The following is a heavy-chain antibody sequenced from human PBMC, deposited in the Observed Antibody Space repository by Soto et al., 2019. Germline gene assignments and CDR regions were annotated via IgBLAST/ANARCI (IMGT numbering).Heavy chain of an antibody. Sequence: SVKVSCKASGGTFSSYAISWVRQAPGQGLEWMGGIIPIFGTANYAQKFQGRVTITADESTSTAYMELSSLRSEDTAVYYCARDGSGSYYNRPFDPWGQGTLVTVSS. V-gene: IGHV1-69*13. CDR2: IIPIFGTA. CDR1: GGTFSSYA. J-gene: IGHJ5*02. D-gene: IGHD3-10*01. CDR3: ARDGSGSYYNRPFDP.